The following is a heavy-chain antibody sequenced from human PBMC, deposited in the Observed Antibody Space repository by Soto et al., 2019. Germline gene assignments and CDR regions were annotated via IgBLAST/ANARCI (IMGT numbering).Heavy chain of an antibody. CDR3: ARVEEGYCSSTSCYVADY. CDR1: GFTFSSYS. Sequence: GGSLRLSCAASGFTFSSYSMNWVRQAPGKGLEWVSYISSSSSTIYYADSVKGRFTISRDNAKNSLYLQMNSLRDEDTAVYYCARVEEGYCSSTSCYVADYWGQGTLVTVSS. V-gene: IGHV3-48*02. CDR2: ISSSSSTI. D-gene: IGHD2-2*01. J-gene: IGHJ4*02.